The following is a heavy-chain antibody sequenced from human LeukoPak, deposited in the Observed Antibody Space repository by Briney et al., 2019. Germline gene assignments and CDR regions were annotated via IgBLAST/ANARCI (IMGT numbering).Heavy chain of an antibody. CDR1: GYTFTGYY. V-gene: IGHV1-2*02. Sequence: ASVKVSCKASGYTFTGYYMHWVRQAPGQGLEWMGWINPNSGGTNYAQKLQGRVTMTTDTSTSTAYMELRSLISDDTAVYYCAMSLTYYYDSSGYLDAFDIWGQGTMVTVSS. J-gene: IGHJ3*02. CDR3: AMSLTYYYDSSGYLDAFDI. D-gene: IGHD3-22*01. CDR2: INPNSGGT.